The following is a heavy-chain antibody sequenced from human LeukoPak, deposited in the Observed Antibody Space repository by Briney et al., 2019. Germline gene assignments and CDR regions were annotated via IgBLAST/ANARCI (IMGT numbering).Heavy chain of an antibody. J-gene: IGHJ5*02. CDR3: AKGTHSSSWHWYDP. CDR2: IDSSGDVI. Sequence: GGSLRLSCAASGFIFSDYYMTWIRQAPGKGLEWLSYIDSSGDVIYYADSVKGRFTISRDNAKNSLYLQMYSLRAEDTAVYYCAKGTHSSSWHWYDPWGQGTLVTVSS. CDR1: GFIFSDYY. D-gene: IGHD6-13*01. V-gene: IGHV3-11*01.